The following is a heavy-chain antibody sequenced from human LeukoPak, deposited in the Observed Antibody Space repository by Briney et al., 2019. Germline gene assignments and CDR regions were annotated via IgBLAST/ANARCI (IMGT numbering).Heavy chain of an antibody. CDR3: AKDWDCGGDCYLQPPPGY. CDR2: ISGSGGST. V-gene: IGHV3-23*01. J-gene: IGHJ4*02. D-gene: IGHD2-21*01. Sequence: GGSLRLSCAASGFTFSSYAMSWVRQAPGKGLEWVSAISGSGGSTYYADSVKGRFTISRDNSKNTLYLQMNSLRAEDTAVYYCAKDWDCGGDCYLQPPPGYWGQGTLVTVSS. CDR1: GFTFSSYA.